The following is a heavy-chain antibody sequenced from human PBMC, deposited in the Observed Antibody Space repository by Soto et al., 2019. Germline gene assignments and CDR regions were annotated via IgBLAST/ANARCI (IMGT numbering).Heavy chain of an antibody. CDR2: ISSSGSTI. D-gene: IGHD3-22*01. Sequence: VGSLRLSCAASGFTFSSYEMNWVRQAPGKGLEWVSYISSSGSTIYYADSVKGRFTISRDNAKNSLYLQMNSLRAEDTAVYYCARDTYYYDSSGYYFYYYGMDVWGQGTTVTVSS. CDR1: GFTFSSYE. J-gene: IGHJ6*02. V-gene: IGHV3-48*03. CDR3: ARDTYYYDSSGYYFYYYGMDV.